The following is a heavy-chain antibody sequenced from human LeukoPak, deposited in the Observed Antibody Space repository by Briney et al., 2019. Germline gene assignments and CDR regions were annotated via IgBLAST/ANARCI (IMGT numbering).Heavy chain of an antibody. CDR3: ARDPGGNSSDGY. J-gene: IGHJ4*02. Sequence: SETLSLTCTVSGYSISSGYYWGWIRQPPGKGLEWIGSIYHSGSTYYNPSLKSRVTISVDTSKNQFSLKLSSVTAADTAVCYCARDPGGNSSDGYWGQGTLVTVSS. CDR2: IYHSGST. CDR1: GYSISSGYY. V-gene: IGHV4-38-2*02. D-gene: IGHD4-23*01.